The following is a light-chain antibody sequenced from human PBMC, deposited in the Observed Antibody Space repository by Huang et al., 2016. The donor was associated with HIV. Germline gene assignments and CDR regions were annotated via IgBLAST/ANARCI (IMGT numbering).Light chain of an antibody. CDR3: QQYNNWPPEVT. CDR1: QSISTY. J-gene: IGKJ3*01. Sequence: EIVLTQSPATLSVSPGERATLSCRASQSISTYLAWYQHKPAQAPRLLIYGASTRASGIPARFSGSGSRTEFTLTISSLQSEDFAVYYCQQYNNWPPEVTFGPGTKVDIK. CDR2: GAS. V-gene: IGKV3-15*01.